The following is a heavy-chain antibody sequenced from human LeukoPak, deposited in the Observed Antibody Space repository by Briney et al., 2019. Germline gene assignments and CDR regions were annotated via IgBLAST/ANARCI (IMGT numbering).Heavy chain of an antibody. J-gene: IGHJ3*02. CDR3: ACLADFDAFDI. CDR1: GYTFTSYG. V-gene: IGHV1-18*01. D-gene: IGHD3/OR15-3a*01. CDR2: ISAYYGNT. Sequence: GASVNVSCKASGYTFTSYGISWVRQAPGQGLEWMGWISAYYGNTNYAQKLQGRVTMTTDTSTSTAYTELRSLRSDDTAVYYCACLADFDAFDIWGQGTMVTVSS.